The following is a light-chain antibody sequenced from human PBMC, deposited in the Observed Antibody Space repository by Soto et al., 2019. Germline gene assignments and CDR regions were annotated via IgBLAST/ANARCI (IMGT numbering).Light chain of an antibody. V-gene: IGKV3-20*01. Sequence: EIVLTQSPGTLSLSPGEGATLSCRASQTISNTYSAWYQQKPGQAPRLLIYGASSRATGIPDRFSGSGSGTDFTLTISGLEPDDLAVYYCPSHGRPVFTFGPGTKVDIK. CDR1: QTISNTY. CDR3: PSHGRPVFT. CDR2: GAS. J-gene: IGKJ3*01.